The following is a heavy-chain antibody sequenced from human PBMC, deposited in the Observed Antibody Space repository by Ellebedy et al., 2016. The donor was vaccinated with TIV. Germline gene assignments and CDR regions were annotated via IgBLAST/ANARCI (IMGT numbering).Heavy chain of an antibody. CDR3: AQTNWGSGGFYGMDV. D-gene: IGHD7-27*01. CDR2: ISGSGTNT. J-gene: IGHJ6*02. Sequence: GESLKISCAASGFTFSNYAMTWVRQAPGKGLEWASAISGSGTNTHYTDSLRGRFTISRDNSKNTLYLQIDSLRAEDTAVYYCAQTNWGSGGFYGMDVWGQGTTVTVSS. CDR1: GFTFSNYA. V-gene: IGHV3-23*01.